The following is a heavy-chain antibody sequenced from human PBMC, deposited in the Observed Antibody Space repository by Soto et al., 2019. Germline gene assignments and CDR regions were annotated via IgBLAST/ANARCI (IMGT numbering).Heavy chain of an antibody. CDR3: ASPTFSPSARIAVAGTERWFDP. CDR1: GGTFSSYA. D-gene: IGHD6-19*01. J-gene: IGHJ5*02. CDR2: IIPIFGTA. V-gene: IGHV1-69*01. Sequence: QVQLVQSGAEVKKPGSSVKVSCKASGGTFSSYAISWVRQAPGQGLEWMGGIIPIFGTANYAQKFQGRVTITADESTSTACMELSSLRSEDTAVYYCASPTFSPSARIAVAGTERWFDPWGQGTLVTVSS.